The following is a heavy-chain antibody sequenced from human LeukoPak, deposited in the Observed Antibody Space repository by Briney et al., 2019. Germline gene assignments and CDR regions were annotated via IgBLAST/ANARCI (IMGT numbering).Heavy chain of an antibody. CDR3: ARVVPALLSMDV. CDR1: GGSFSGYY. D-gene: IGHD2-2*01. J-gene: IGHJ6*02. Sequence: SETLSLTCAVYGGSFSGYYWSWIRQPPGKGLEWIGEINHSGSTNYNPSLKSRVTISVDTSKNQFSLKLRSVTAADTAVYYCARVVPALLSMDVWGQGTTVTVSS. V-gene: IGHV4-34*01. CDR2: INHSGST.